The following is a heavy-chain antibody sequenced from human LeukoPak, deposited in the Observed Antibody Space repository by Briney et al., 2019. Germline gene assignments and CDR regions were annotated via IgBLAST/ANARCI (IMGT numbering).Heavy chain of an antibody. D-gene: IGHD3-22*01. Sequence: SQTLSLTCAVSGGSISSGGYSWSWIRQPPGKGLGWIGYIYHSGSTYYNPSLKSRVTISVDRSKNQFSLKLSSVTAADTAVYYCARGAHDSSGYYYWHYFDYWGQGTLVTVSS. CDR3: ARGAHDSSGYYYWHYFDY. CDR1: GGSISSGGYS. CDR2: IYHSGST. V-gene: IGHV4-30-2*01. J-gene: IGHJ4*02.